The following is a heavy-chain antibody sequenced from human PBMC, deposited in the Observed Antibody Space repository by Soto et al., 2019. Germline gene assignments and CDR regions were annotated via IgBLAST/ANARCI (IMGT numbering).Heavy chain of an antibody. J-gene: IGHJ6*02. CDR2: ISYDGSNK. CDR3: ARGKWVLTNGMDV. CDR1: GFTFSSYA. Sequence: GGSLRLSCAASGFTFSSYAMHWVRQAPGKGLEWVAVISYDGSNKYYADSVKGRFTISRDNSKNTLYLQMNSLRAEDTAVYYCARGKWVLTNGMDVWGQGAQGPVS. D-gene: IGHD1-26*01. V-gene: IGHV3-30-3*01.